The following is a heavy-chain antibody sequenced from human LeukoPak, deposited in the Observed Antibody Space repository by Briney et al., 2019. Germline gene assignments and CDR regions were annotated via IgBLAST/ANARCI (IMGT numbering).Heavy chain of an antibody. V-gene: IGHV3-23*01. CDR2: IAASVKSA. Sequence: PGGSLRLSCAASGFSFSSYAMSWVRQTPEKGLEWVAAIAASVKSAYYADSVRGRFTISRDNSKNTLYLQMNSLRAEDTALYYCAKDRFLDSWPALNNDYWGRGTLVTVSS. J-gene: IGHJ4*02. D-gene: IGHD1/OR15-1a*01. CDR3: AKDRFLDSWPALNNDY. CDR1: GFSFSSYA.